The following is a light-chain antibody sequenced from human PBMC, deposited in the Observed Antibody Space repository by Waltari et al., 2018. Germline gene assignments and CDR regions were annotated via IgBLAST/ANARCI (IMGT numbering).Light chain of an antibody. CDR3: CSYAATYTFV. CDR1: SSDVGGSGF. CDR2: DVS. V-gene: IGLV2-11*01. J-gene: IGLJ1*01. Sequence: QSALTQPRSVSGSPGQSVTISCTGTSSDVGGSGFVYWDQQHPGKAPKVIIYDVSKRPSGVPDRFSGSKSGNTASLTISGLQPDDEADYYCCSYAATYTFVFGTGTKVTVL.